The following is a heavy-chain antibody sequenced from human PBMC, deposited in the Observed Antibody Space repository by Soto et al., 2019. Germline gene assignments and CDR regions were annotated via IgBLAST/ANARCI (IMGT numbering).Heavy chain of an antibody. J-gene: IGHJ4*02. D-gene: IGHD3-22*01. Sequence: SETLSLTCTVSGGSISSGDYYWSWIRQPPGKGLEWIGYIYYSGSTYYNPSLKSRVTISVDTSKNQFSLKLSSVTAADTAVYYCARDSGGYYDSSGYYRYWGQGTLVTVSS. CDR2: IYYSGST. CDR1: GGSISSGDYY. V-gene: IGHV4-30-4*01. CDR3: ARDSGGYYDSSGYYRY.